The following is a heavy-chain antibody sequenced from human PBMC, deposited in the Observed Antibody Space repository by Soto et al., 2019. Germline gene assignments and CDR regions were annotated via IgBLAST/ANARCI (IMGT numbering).Heavy chain of an antibody. V-gene: IGHV4-34*01. J-gene: IGHJ6*02. Sequence: QVQLQQWGAGRLKPSETLSLTCAVYGGSFSGYYWSCIRQPPGKGREWSGEINHSGSTNYNPSLKSRVTISVDTSKNHFSLKLSSVTAADTAVYYCASIRYCSSTSCYAGNDYYYGMDVWGQGTTVTVSS. CDR2: INHSGST. CDR3: ASIRYCSSTSCYAGNDYYYGMDV. CDR1: GGSFSGYY. D-gene: IGHD2-2*01.